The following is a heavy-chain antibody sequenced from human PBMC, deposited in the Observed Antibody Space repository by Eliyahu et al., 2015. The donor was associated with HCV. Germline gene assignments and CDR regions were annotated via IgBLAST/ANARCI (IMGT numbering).Heavy chain of an antibody. CDR2: ISPGGGTL. Sequence: QVQLVQSGAEVKRPGASVKISCQTSGYTFTNHYMHWVRQAPGQGLEWMGIISPGGGTLTYAPKFQGRVTMTGDTSTSTFYLELSSLRSEDTAVYYCARDKYSSTYYFDFWGQGTLVTVSS. CDR3: ARDKYSSTYYFDF. V-gene: IGHV1-46*01. J-gene: IGHJ4*02. CDR1: GYTFTNHY. D-gene: IGHD6-19*01.